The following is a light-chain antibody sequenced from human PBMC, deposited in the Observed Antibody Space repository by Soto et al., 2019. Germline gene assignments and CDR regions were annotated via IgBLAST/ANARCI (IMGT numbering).Light chain of an antibody. CDR3: QQYGSSPWT. V-gene: IGKV3-20*01. CDR2: GAS. J-gene: IGKJ1*01. CDR1: QSVSSSY. Sequence: EIVLTQSPGTLSLSPGERATLSCRASQSVSSSYLAWYQQKPGQAPRLLIYGASSRATGIPDRFSGSGSGTEFTLTISRLEPEDFAVYYCQQYGSSPWTVGKGTKVDIK.